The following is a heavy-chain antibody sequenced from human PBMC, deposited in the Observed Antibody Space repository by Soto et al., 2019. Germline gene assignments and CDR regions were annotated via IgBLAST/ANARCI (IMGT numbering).Heavy chain of an antibody. Sequence: QVQLQESGPGLVKPSETLSLTCTVSCGSISSYYWSWIRQPPGKGLEWIGYIYYSGSTNYNPSLTSRVTISVDTSKNQFSLKLSSVTAADTAVYYCARHSLGITGIYYYVDYGGQGTLVTVSS. D-gene: IGHD1-20*01. J-gene: IGHJ4*02. CDR3: ARHSLGITGIYYYVDY. CDR1: CGSISSYY. V-gene: IGHV4-59*01. CDR2: IYYSGST.